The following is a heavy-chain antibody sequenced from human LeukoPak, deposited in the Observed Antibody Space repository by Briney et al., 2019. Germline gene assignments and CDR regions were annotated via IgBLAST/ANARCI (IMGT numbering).Heavy chain of an antibody. CDR2: ISGDGTAR. J-gene: IGHJ4*02. V-gene: IGHV3-74*01. Sequence: GGSLRLSCAASGFTSSSCWMHWVRQVPGKGLVWVSRISGDGTARNYADSVKGRFTISRDNSKNTLYLQMNSLRAEDTAIYYCAKSGIAAAGQRGYFDYWGQGTLVTVSS. D-gene: IGHD6-13*01. CDR1: GFTSSSCW. CDR3: AKSGIAAAGQRGYFDY.